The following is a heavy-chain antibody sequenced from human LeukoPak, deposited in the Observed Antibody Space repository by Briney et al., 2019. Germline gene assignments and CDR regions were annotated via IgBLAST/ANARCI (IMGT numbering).Heavy chain of an antibody. CDR1: GYSFTSYW. Sequence: KPGESLKISCKASGYSFTSYWIGWVRLMPGKGLEWMGIIDPSDSETRYTPSFQGQVTISVDKSLTTADLQWNSLKASDTAMYYCARQTAMGRSGDYWGQGTLVTVSS. CDR2: IDPSDSET. V-gene: IGHV5-51*01. J-gene: IGHJ4*02. D-gene: IGHD5-18*01. CDR3: ARQTAMGRSGDY.